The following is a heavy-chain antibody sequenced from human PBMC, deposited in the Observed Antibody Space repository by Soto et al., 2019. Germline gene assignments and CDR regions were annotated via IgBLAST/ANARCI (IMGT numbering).Heavy chain of an antibody. CDR3: ARDYYDSSGYYYFDY. Sequence: GSISSGGYYWSWIRQHPGKGLEWIGYIYYSGSTYYNPSLKSRVTISVDTSKNQFSLKLSSVTAADTAVYYCARDYYDSSGYYYFDYWGQGTLVTVSS. CDR2: IYYSGST. CDR1: GSISSGGYY. V-gene: IGHV4-31*02. D-gene: IGHD3-22*01. J-gene: IGHJ4*02.